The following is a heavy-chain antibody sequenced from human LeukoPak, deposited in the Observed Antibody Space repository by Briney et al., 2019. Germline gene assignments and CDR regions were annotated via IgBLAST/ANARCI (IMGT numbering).Heavy chain of an antibody. CDR1: GGSISSSSYY. CDR3: AILVEGATTWDVDY. CDR2: IYYSGST. V-gene: IGHV4-39*01. Sequence: SETLSFTCTVSGGSISSSSYYWGWIRQPPGKGLEWIGSIYYSGSTYYNPSLKSRVTISVDTSKNQFSLKLSSVTAADTAVYYCAILVEGATTWDVDYWGQGTLVTVSS. J-gene: IGHJ4*02. D-gene: IGHD1-26*01.